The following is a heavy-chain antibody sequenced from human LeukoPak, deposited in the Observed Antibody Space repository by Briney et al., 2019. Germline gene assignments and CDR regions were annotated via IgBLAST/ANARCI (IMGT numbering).Heavy chain of an antibody. J-gene: IGHJ4*02. CDR1: GFTFSIYV. CDR2: ISGSGGTT. V-gene: IGHV3-23*01. CDR3: EKPDGTAATEV. D-gene: IGHD6-13*01. Sequence: GGSLRLSCAASGFTFSIYVMSWVRQAPGKALEWVSSISGSGGTTYYAASMNGRFTISRDNSKNTLPLQMNSLRAENTAIYYCEKPDGTAATEVWGQGTLDTVSS.